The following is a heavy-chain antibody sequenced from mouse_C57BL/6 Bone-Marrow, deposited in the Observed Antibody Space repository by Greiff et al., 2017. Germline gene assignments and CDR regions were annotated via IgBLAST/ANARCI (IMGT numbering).Heavy chain of an antibody. CDR3: ARRDYGSRNWYFDV. CDR1: GYAFSSSW. J-gene: IGHJ1*03. CDR2: IYPGDGDT. Sequence: QVQLQQSGPALVKPGASVKISCKASGYAFSSSWMNWVKQRPGKGLEWIGRIYPGDGDTNYHGKFKGKATLPAAKSSSTAYMQLSSLTSEDSAVYFCARRDYGSRNWYFDVWGTGTTVTVSS. V-gene: IGHV1-82*01. D-gene: IGHD1-1*01.